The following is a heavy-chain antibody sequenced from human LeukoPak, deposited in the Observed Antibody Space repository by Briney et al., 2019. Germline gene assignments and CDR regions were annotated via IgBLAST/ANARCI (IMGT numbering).Heavy chain of an antibody. CDR1: GGSFSGYY. V-gene: IGHV4-34*01. D-gene: IGHD2-2*01. CDR3: ARGRGEGYQLLHWCDP. J-gene: IGHJ5*02. Sequence: SETLSLTCAVYGGSFSGYYWSWIRQPPGKGLEWIGEINHSGSTNYKPSLKSRVTISVDTSKNQFSLKLSSVTAADTAVYYCARGRGEGYQLLHWCDPWGQGTLVTVSS. CDR2: INHSGST.